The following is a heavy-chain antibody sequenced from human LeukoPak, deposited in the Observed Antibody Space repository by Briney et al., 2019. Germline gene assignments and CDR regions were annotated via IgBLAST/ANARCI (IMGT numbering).Heavy chain of an antibody. J-gene: IGHJ4*02. D-gene: IGHD3-3*01. Sequence: PGGSLRLSCAASGFTFSNYEMNWVRQAPGKGLEWGSYISSIGSTIYYADSVKGRFTISRDNAKNSLYLQMNSLRAEDTAVYYCARDSFRFLEWTNAIDYWGQGTLVTVSS. CDR1: GFTFSNYE. CDR3: ARDSFRFLEWTNAIDY. CDR2: ISSIGSTI. V-gene: IGHV3-48*03.